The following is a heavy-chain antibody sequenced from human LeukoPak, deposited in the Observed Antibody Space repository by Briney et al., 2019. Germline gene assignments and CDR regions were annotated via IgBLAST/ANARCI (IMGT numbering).Heavy chain of an antibody. Sequence: SETLSLTCTVSGGSISSSCYYWGWIRQPPGKGLEWIGSIYYSGNTYYNPSLKSRVTISVDTSKNQFYLKLSSVTAADTAVYYCARERYYYDSSSEGNFWGQGTLVTVSS. CDR3: ARERYYYDSSSEGNF. CDR1: GGSISSSCYY. CDR2: IYYSGNT. D-gene: IGHD3-22*01. J-gene: IGHJ4*02. V-gene: IGHV4-39*01.